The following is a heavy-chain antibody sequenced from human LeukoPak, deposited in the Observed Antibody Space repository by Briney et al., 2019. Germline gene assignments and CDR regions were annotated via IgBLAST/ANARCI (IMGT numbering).Heavy chain of an antibody. CDR3: ARTLSTFGPAYFDY. D-gene: IGHD3-3*02. CDR2: VYTGGS. V-gene: IGHV4-4*07. CDR1: GGSISSYY. J-gene: IGHJ4*02. Sequence: PSETLSLTCTVSGGSISSYYWSWIRQPAGKGLEWIGRVYTGGSNSNPSLKSRVTISVDTSKNQFSLKLSSVTAADTAVYYCARTLSTFGPAYFDYWGQGTLVTVSS.